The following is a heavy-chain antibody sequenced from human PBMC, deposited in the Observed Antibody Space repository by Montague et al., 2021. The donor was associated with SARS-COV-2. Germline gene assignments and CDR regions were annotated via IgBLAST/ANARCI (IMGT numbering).Heavy chain of an antibody. J-gene: IGHJ3*02. V-gene: IGHV4-61*02. CDR3: ARDPYDTSGYYYVVFDI. D-gene: IGHD3-22*01. Sequence: TLSLTCTVSGGSISSSTYYWSWIRQPAGKGLEWIGRIYTSGSTNYNPSLKSRATISVDTSKNQFSLKLSSVTAADTAVYYCARDPYDTSGYYYVVFDIWGQGTMVTVSS. CDR2: IYTSGST. CDR1: GGSISSSTYY.